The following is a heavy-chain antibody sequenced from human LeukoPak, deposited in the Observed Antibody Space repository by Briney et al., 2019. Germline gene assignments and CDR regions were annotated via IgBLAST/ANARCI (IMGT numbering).Heavy chain of an antibody. Sequence: PGGSLRLSCTVSGFTFSTYWMTWVRQAPGKGLEWVANIKQDGSEKYYVDSVKGRFTNSRDNAKNSLYLQMNSLRAEDTAVYYCARSRIGDYWGQGTLVTVSS. CDR2: IKQDGSEK. CDR3: ARSRIGDY. V-gene: IGHV3-7*01. J-gene: IGHJ4*02. CDR1: GFTFSTYW. D-gene: IGHD3-10*01.